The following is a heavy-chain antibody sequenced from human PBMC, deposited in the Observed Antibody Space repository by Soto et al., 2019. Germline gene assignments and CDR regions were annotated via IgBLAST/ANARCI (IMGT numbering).Heavy chain of an antibody. CDR1: GYSFTDYH. CDR2: INPKSGGT. CDR3: ARGDSTDCSNGVCSFFYNHDMDV. V-gene: IGHV1-2*04. D-gene: IGHD2-8*01. Sequence: ASVKFSCKASGYSFTDYHIHWVRQAPGQGLEWLGRINPKSGGTSTAQKFQGWVTMTTDTSISTASMELTRLTSDDTAIYYCARGDSTDCSNGVCSFFYNHDMDVWGQGTTVTVSS. J-gene: IGHJ6*02.